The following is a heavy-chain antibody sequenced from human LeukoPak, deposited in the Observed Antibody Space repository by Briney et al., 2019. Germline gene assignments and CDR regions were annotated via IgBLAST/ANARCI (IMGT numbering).Heavy chain of an antibody. D-gene: IGHD3-3*01. V-gene: IGHV3-74*01. Sequence: GGSLRLSCAASGFTFSSYWMPWVRQAPGKGLVWVSRINSDGSSTSYADSVKGRFTISRDNAKNTLYLQMNSLRAEDTAVYYCARSPDIFYDFWSGSNQIDYWGQGTLVTVSS. CDR1: GFTFSSYW. J-gene: IGHJ4*02. CDR3: ARSPDIFYDFWSGSNQIDY. CDR2: INSDGSST.